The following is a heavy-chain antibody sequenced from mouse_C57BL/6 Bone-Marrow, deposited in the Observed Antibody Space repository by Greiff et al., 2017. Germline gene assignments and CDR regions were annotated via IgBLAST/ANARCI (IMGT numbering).Heavy chain of an antibody. CDR1: GYSITSGYF. D-gene: IGHD1-1*01. V-gene: IGHV3-6*01. CDR3: ATDYSYYFDY. J-gene: IGHJ2*01. CDR2: ISYDGSN. Sequence: EVHLVESGPGLVKPSQSLSLTCSVTGYSITSGYFWNWIRQLPGNQLEWMGYISYDGSNNYNPSLNNRISITRDTSKNQFFLKLNSVTTEDTATYYCATDYSYYFDYWGQGTTLTVSS.